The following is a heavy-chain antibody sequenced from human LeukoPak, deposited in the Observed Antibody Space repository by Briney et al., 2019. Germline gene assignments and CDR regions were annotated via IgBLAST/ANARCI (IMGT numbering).Heavy chain of an antibody. CDR1: GFTFSSYG. V-gene: IGHV3-48*01. CDR2: ISSSSSTI. CDR3: ARVGYYYYYMDV. J-gene: IGHJ6*03. Sequence: GGTLRLSCAASGFTFSSYGMSWVRQAPGKGLEWVSYISSSSSTIYYADSVKGRFTISRDNAKNSLYLQMNSLRAEDTAVYYCARVGYYYYYMDVWGKGTTVTVSS.